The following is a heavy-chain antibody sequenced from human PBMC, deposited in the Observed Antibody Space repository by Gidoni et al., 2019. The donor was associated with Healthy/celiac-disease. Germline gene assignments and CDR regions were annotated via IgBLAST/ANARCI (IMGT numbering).Heavy chain of an antibody. J-gene: IGHJ6*02. D-gene: IGHD3-3*01. V-gene: IGHV3-15*01. CDR2: IKSKTDGGTT. Sequence: EVQLVESGGGLVKPGGSLRLSCAASGFTFSNAWMSWVRQAPGKGLEWVGRIKSKTDGGTTDYAAPVKVRFTISRDDSKNTLYLQMNSLKTEDTAVYYCTTSYDFWSGYFYYYYYGMDVWGQGTTVTVSS. CDR1: GFTFSNAW. CDR3: TTSYDFWSGYFYYYYYGMDV.